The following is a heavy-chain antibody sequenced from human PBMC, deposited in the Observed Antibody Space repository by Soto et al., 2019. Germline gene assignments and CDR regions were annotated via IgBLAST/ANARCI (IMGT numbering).Heavy chain of an antibody. D-gene: IGHD2-2*01. J-gene: IGHJ4*02. Sequence: LSLACTVSGGSVSSGSYYWSWIRQPPGKGLEWIGYIYYSGSTNYNPSLKSRVTISVDTSKNQFSLKLSSVTAADTAVYYCARVPYCSSTSCYYFDYWGQGTLVTVSS. V-gene: IGHV4-61*01. CDR3: ARVPYCSSTSCYYFDY. CDR2: IYYSGST. CDR1: GGSVSSGSYY.